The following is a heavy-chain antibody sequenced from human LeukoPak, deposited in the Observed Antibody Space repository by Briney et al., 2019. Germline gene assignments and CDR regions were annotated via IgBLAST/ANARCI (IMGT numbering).Heavy chain of an antibody. CDR2: ISGNSEYI. Sequence: GGSLRLSCEGSGITFSSHSMNWVRQTPEKGLEWVSSISGNSEYIVYADSMEGRFTISRDNPKSSVYLQMNSLRADYTAVYYCATFETSHFSKPFEMWGQGTMVTVSS. V-gene: IGHV3-21*01. CDR3: ATFETSHFSKPFEM. D-gene: IGHD3-3*02. J-gene: IGHJ3*02. CDR1: GITFSSHS.